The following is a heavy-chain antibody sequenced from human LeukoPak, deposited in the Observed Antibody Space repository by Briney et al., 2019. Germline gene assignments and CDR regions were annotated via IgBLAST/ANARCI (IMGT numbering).Heavy chain of an antibody. Sequence: GASVKVSCKASGYTFTSYGISWVRQAPGQGLEWMGWINPNSGGTNYAQKFQGRVTMTRDTSISTAYMELSRLRSDDTAVYYCARVAGVAASPEVDYWGQGTLVTVSS. J-gene: IGHJ4*02. CDR3: ARVAGVAASPEVDY. CDR1: GYTFTSYG. V-gene: IGHV1-2*02. CDR2: INPNSGGT. D-gene: IGHD2-15*01.